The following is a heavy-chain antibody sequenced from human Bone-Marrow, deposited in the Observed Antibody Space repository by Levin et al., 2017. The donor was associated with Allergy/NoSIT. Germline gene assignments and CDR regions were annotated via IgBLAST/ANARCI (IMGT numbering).Heavy chain of an antibody. CDR2: INPIRGDT. Sequence: GGSLRLSCKASGSSFSDYIHWVRQAPGQGLEWMGRINPIRGDTNYAQKFQGRVTMTRDTSISTAYMELNRLTSDDTAVYYCARRPSSYCNRTNCDEEDYWGRGTPVTVSS. CDR3: ARRPSSYCNRTNCDEEDY. CDR1: GSSFSDY. J-gene: IGHJ4*02. V-gene: IGHV1-2*06. D-gene: IGHD2-2*01.